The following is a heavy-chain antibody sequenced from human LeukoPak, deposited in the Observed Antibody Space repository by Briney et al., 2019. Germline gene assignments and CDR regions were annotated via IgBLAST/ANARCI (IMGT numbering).Heavy chain of an antibody. V-gene: IGHV4-39*07. J-gene: IGHJ5*02. Sequence: SETLSLTCTVSGGSISNTSYYWGWIRQPPEKGLEWIGTIYYSGSTYYNPSLRSRVTISVDTSKNQFSLKLRSVTAADTAVYYCARDPAMVRGVDPWGQGTLVTVSS. CDR2: IYYSGST. CDR1: GGSISNTSYY. CDR3: ARDPAMVRGVDP. D-gene: IGHD3-10*01.